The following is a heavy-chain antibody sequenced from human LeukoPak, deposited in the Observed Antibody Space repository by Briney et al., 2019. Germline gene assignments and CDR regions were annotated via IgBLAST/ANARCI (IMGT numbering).Heavy chain of an antibody. CDR1: GGSISSGSHH. V-gene: IGHV4-61*02. J-gene: IGHJ2*01. Sequence: SETLSLTCTVSGGSISSGSHHWSWIRQPAGKGLEWIGRIYSSVSTNYNPSFKSRVTILVDTSTNKFSLELTSVTAADTAVYYCARDLAGYVDVWGRGTLVTVAS. CDR2: IYSSVST. CDR3: ARDLAGYVDV.